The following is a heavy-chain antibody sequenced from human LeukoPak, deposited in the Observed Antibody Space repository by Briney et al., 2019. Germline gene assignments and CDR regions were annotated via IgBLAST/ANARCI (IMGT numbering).Heavy chain of an antibody. CDR1: GYSYTSYW. J-gene: IGHJ4*02. CDR3: ARGGYGSGSYYAYYFDY. Sequence: GESLKISCKGSGYSYTSYWISWVRQMPGKGLEWMGIIYPGDSDTRYSPSFQGQVTISADKSISTAYLQWSSLKASDTAMYYCARGGYGSGSYYAYYFDYWGQGTLVTVSS. V-gene: IGHV5-51*01. D-gene: IGHD3-10*01. CDR2: IYPGDSDT.